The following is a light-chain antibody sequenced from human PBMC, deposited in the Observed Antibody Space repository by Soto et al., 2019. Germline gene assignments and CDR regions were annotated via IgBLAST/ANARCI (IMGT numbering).Light chain of an antibody. CDR2: RDN. V-gene: IGLV1-40*01. J-gene: IGLJ2*01. CDR1: SSNIGAGYD. Sequence: QSALTQPPSVSGAPGQRVTISCTGSSSNIGAGYDLHWYQQLPGTAPKLLIFRDNYRPSGVPDRFSGSKSGTSASLAITGLQAEDEADYYCQSYDTSLSVVFGGGTKLTVL. CDR3: QSYDTSLSVV.